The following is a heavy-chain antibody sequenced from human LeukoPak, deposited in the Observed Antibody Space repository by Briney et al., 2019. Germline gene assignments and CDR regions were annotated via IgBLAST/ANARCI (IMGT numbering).Heavy chain of an antibody. J-gene: IGHJ4*02. CDR3: AVGSGYCSSTSCGEIDY. CDR1: GYTFTGYY. Sequence: ASVKVSCKASGYTFTGYYMHWVRQAPGQGLEWMGWINPNSGGTNYAQKFQGRVTMTRDTSISTAYMELSRLRSDDTAVYYCAVGSGYCSSTSCGEIDYRGQGTLVTVSS. D-gene: IGHD2-2*01. CDR2: INPNSGGT. V-gene: IGHV1-2*02.